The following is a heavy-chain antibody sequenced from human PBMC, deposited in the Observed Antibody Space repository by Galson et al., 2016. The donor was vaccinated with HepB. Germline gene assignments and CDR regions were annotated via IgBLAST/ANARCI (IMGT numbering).Heavy chain of an antibody. D-gene: IGHD5-24*01. CDR1: GFTFSRYG. CDR2: ISYDESNK. V-gene: IGHV3-30*03. CDR3: VARDGSTADY. Sequence: SLRLSCAASGFTFSRYGMHWVRQAPGKGLQWVAVISYDESNKSYGDSVKGRFTISRDNSKNTLYLQMHSLRVEDTAVHYRVARDGSTADYWGQGTLVTVSS. J-gene: IGHJ4*02.